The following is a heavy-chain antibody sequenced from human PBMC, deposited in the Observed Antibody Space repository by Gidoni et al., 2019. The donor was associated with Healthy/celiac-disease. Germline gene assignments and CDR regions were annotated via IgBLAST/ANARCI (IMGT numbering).Heavy chain of an antibody. CDR3: ARRVSSGWYWFDP. CDR1: GYSFTRYW. V-gene: IGHV5-51*01. Sequence: EVQLVQSGAEVKKPGASLKISCTGSGYSFTRYWIGWVRQRPGKDLEWMGMIYPGDSDTRYSPSFQGQVTIAADKSISTAYLQWSSLKASDTAMYYCARRVSSGWYWFDPWGQGTLVTVSS. D-gene: IGHD6-19*01. CDR2: IYPGDSDT. J-gene: IGHJ5*02.